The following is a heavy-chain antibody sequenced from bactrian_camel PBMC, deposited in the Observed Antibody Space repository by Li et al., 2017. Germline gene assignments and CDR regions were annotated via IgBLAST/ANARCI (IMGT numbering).Heavy chain of an antibody. CDR1: GYPSSRHC. Sequence: VQLVESGGGSVQAGESLRLSCAHSGYPSSRHCMGWFRQSPGKKREEVATLDNDGSTTYADSVKGRFTISRDGSKNTLYLHMNGLTPEDTAMYFCAAGDYCLVVYRHSGIFLTGARGPRSPSP. CDR2: LDNDGST. CDR3: AAGDYCLVVYRHSGIFLT. V-gene: IGHV3S53*01. D-gene: IGHD2*01. J-gene: IGHJ4*01.